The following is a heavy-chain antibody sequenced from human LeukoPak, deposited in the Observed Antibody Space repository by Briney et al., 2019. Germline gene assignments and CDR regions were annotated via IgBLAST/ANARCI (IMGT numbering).Heavy chain of an antibody. Sequence: GGSLRLSCAASGFTFSSYAMHWVRQAPGKGLEWVAVISYDGSNKYYADSVKGRFTTSRDNSKNTLYLQMNSLRAEDTAVYYCARVPDAAAAFDYWGQGTLVTVSS. CDR1: GFTFSSYA. CDR2: ISYDGSNK. V-gene: IGHV3-30*04. CDR3: ARVPDAAAAFDY. D-gene: IGHD6-13*01. J-gene: IGHJ4*02.